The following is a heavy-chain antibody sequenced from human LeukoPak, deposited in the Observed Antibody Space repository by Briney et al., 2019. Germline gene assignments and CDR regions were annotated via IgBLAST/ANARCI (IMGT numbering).Heavy chain of an antibody. Sequence: QPGGSLRLSCAASGFTFSSYEMNWVRQAPGKGLEWVSYISSSGSTIYYADSVQGRFTISRDNAKNSLYLQMNSLRAEDTAVYYCASHHYGDFSFDYWGQGTLVTVSS. D-gene: IGHD4-17*01. CDR3: ASHHYGDFSFDY. V-gene: IGHV3-48*03. CDR1: GFTFSSYE. J-gene: IGHJ4*02. CDR2: ISSSGSTI.